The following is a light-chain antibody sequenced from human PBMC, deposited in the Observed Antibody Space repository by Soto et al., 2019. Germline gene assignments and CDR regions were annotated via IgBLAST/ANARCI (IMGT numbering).Light chain of an antibody. J-gene: IGLJ2*01. CDR3: QVWDTSGDHMV. V-gene: IGLV3-21*02. Sequence: SYELTQPPSVSVAPGQTARITCGGNNLASKTVVWYQQRPGQAPVLVVYDNNDRPSGFPERFTGSDSGNTATLTISRVEAGDEADYYCQVWDTSGDHMVFGGGTKLTVL. CDR1: NLASKT. CDR2: DNN.